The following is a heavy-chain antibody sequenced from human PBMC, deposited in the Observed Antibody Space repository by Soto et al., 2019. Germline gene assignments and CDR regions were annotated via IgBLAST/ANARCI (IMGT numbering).Heavy chain of an antibody. V-gene: IGHV1-2*02. CDR3: ASLMYCSSTSCYNPTPYGMAV. J-gene: IGHJ6*02. CDR2: INPNSGGT. D-gene: IGHD2-2*02. CDR1: GYTFTGYY. Sequence: GASVKVSCKVSGYTFTGYYMHWVRQAPGQGLEWMGWINPNSGGTNYAQKFQGRVTMTRDTSISTAYMELSRLRSDDTAVYYCASLMYCSSTSCYNPTPYGMAVWDQVTTVTVSS.